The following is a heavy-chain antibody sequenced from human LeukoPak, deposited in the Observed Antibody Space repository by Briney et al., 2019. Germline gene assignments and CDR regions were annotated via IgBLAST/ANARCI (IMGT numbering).Heavy chain of an antibody. J-gene: IGHJ4*02. CDR3: AKSYFDYSTYYSYYFNL. CDR1: GGSISGGY. CDR2: VYPSGST. D-gene: IGHD4-11*01. Sequence: SETLSLTCTVSGGSISGGYWSWIRQPPGRGLEWIGYVYPSGSTNYNPSLKSRVTISVDTSKSQFALKLSSVTAADTAVYYCAKSYFDYSTYYSYYFNLWGQGALVTVSS. V-gene: IGHV4-4*09.